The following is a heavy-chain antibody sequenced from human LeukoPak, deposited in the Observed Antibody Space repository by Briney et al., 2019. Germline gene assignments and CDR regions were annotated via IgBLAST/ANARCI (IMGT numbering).Heavy chain of an antibody. CDR3: TRRAGGSSRRDY. V-gene: IGHV3-7*05. J-gene: IGHJ4*02. CDR1: GFTFSSYW. Sequence: GGSLRLSCAASGFTFSSYWMSWVRQAPGKGLEWVANIYQDGSEQHYVDSVKGRFTISRGNAKNSLYLQMNSLRAEDTAVYYCTRRAGGSSRRDYWGQGTLVTVSS. D-gene: IGHD2-15*01. CDR2: IYQDGSEQ.